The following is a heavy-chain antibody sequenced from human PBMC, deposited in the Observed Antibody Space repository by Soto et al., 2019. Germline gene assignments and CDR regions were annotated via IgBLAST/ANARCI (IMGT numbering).Heavy chain of an antibody. V-gene: IGHV3-74*01. CDR1: GFTFSSYW. J-gene: IGHJ4*02. Sequence: EVQLVESGGGLVQPGGSLRLSCAASGFTFSSYWMHWVRQAPGKGLVWVSRINSDGSSTSYADSVKGRFTISRDNATNTLYLPMNSLRAEDTAVYYCVRTSLVVAAATREDYWGQGTLVTVSS. CDR3: VRTSLVVAAATREDY. CDR2: INSDGSST. D-gene: IGHD2-15*01.